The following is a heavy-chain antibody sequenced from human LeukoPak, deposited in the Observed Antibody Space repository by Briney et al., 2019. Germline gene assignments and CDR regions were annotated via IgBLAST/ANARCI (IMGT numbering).Heavy chain of an antibody. J-gene: IGHJ4*02. V-gene: IGHV3-53*01. CDR1: GFTVSNLY. CDR2: IYTDGTT. D-gene: IGHD6-19*01. CDR3: ARGDYSSGWYY. Sequence: GGSLRLSCAASGFTVSNLYMSWVRQAPGKGLEWVSLIYTDGTTYYADSVKGRFTISRDNSKNTLYLQMNSLRGEDTGVYYCARGDYSSGWYYWGQGTLVTVSS.